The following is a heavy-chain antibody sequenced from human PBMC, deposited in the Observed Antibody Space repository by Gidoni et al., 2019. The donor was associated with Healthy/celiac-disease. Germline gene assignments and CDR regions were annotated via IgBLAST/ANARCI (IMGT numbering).Heavy chain of an antibody. CDR3: AREWKSDILTGYRPTYYYGMDV. V-gene: IGHV3-11*01. Sequence: CAASGFTFSDYYMSWIRQAPGKGLEWVSYISSSGSTIYYADSVKGRFTISRDNAKNSLYLQMNSLRAEDTAVYYCAREWKSDILTGYRPTYYYGMDVWGQGTTVTVSS. D-gene: IGHD3-9*01. CDR2: ISSSGSTI. J-gene: IGHJ6*02. CDR1: GFTFSDYY.